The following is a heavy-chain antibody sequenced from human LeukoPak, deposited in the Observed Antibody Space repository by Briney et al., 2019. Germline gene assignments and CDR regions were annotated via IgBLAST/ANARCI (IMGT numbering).Heavy chain of an antibody. V-gene: IGHV4-4*07. J-gene: IGHJ4*02. CDR3: ARQQWGRNFDY. D-gene: IGHD6-19*01. CDR1: GGSISSYY. Sequence: ASDTLSLTCTVSGGSISSYYWSWLRQPAGKGLEWIGRIYTSGTTNYKPSLKSRVTMSVDTSKNQFSLKLSSVTAADTAVYYCARQQWGRNFDYWGQGTLVTVSS. CDR2: IYTSGTT.